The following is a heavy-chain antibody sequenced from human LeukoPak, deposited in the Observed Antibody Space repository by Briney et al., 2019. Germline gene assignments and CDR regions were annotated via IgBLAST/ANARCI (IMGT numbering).Heavy chain of an antibody. V-gene: IGHV1-8*01. CDR1: GYTFTSYD. CDR3: ARVRGYYDSSGYYRDAFDI. D-gene: IGHD3-22*01. Sequence: ASVKVSCKASGYTFTSYDINWVRQATGQGLEWMGWMNPNSGNTGYAQKFQGRVTMTRNTSISTAYMELSSLRSEDTAVYYCARVRGYYDSSGYYRDAFDIWGQGTMVTVSS. CDR2: MNPNSGNT. J-gene: IGHJ3*02.